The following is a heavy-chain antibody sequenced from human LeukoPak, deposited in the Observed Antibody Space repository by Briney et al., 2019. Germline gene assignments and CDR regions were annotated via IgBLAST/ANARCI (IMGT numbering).Heavy chain of an antibody. CDR2: ISSSSSYI. D-gene: IGHD6-13*01. Sequence: GKSLRLSCEASGFRGLSSFSSFAMHWVRQAPGKGLEWVSSISSSSSYIYYADSVKGRFTISRDNAKNSLYLQMNSLRAEDTAVYYCAREPAAAYPEVDYWGQGTLVTVSS. CDR1: GFRGLSSFSSFA. CDR3: AREPAAAYPEVDY. V-gene: IGHV3-21*01. J-gene: IGHJ4*02.